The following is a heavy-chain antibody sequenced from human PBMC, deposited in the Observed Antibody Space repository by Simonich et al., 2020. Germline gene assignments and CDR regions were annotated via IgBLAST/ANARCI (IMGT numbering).Heavy chain of an antibody. D-gene: IGHD3-10*01. V-gene: IGHV3-7*01. CDR2: IKQDGSEN. CDR1: GFTFSSYW. CDR3: ARDREVYGSGSYYNY. J-gene: IGHJ4*02. Sequence: EVQLVESGGGLVQPGGSLRLSCAASGFTFSSYWMSWVRRAPGKGLEWVAKIKQDGSENDYVDSVKGLFTISRDNAKNSLYLQMNSLRAEDTAVYYCARDREVYGSGSYYNYWGQGTLVTVSS.